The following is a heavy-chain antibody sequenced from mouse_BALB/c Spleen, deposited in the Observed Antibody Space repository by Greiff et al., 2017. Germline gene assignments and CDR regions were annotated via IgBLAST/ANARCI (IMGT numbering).Heavy chain of an antibody. CDR3: SRGGFAY. V-gene: IGHV5-17*02. Sequence: EVKLVESGGGLVQPGGSRKLSCAASGFTFSSFGMHWVRQAPEKGLEWVAYISSGSSTIYYADTVKGRFTISRDNPKNTLFLQMTSLRSEDTAMYYCSRGGFAYWGQGTLVTVSA. CDR2: ISSGSSTI. J-gene: IGHJ3*01. CDR1: GFTFSSFG.